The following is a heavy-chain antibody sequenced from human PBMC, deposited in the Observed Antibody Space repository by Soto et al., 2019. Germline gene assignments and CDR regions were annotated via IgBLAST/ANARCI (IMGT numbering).Heavy chain of an antibody. CDR3: GRGAGIGDY. CDR2: IKQDGSEK. D-gene: IGHD3-10*01. V-gene: IGHV3-7*04. J-gene: IGHJ4*02. CDR1: GFTFSDHY. Sequence: PGGSLRLSCVASGFTFSDHYMSWIRQAPGKGLEWVANIKQDGSEKYYVDSVKGRFTISRDNAKNSLYLQMNSLRAEDTAVYYCGRGAGIGDYWGQGTLVTVSS.